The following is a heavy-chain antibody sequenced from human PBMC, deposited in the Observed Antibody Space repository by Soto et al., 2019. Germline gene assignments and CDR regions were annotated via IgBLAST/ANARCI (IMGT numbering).Heavy chain of an antibody. J-gene: IGHJ4*02. CDR3: ARDLKKVVRGIDY. D-gene: IGHD3-10*01. CDR1: GFTFSSYA. V-gene: IGHV3-30-3*01. CDR2: MSFDGYDK. Sequence: QVQLVESGGGVVQPGRSLRLSCAASGFTFSSYAMHWVRQAPGKGLKWVAAMSFDGYDKYYADSVKGRFTISRDNSMDTLYLQMTSLRAEDTAVYYCARDLKKVVRGIDYWGQGTLVTVSS.